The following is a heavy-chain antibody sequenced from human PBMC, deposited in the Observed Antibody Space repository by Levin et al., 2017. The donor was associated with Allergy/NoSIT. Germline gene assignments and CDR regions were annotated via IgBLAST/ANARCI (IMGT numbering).Heavy chain of an antibody. V-gene: IGHV4-31*03. CDR3: AREIIKVVEGGDGCDI. D-gene: IGHD2-15*01. Sequence: SETLSLTCTVSGGSISDDNYYWSWIRQHPGKGLEWIGYIHHSGRAFYNPSLKSRVTISVDTSKNQFSLRLSSVTAADTAMYYCAREIIKVVEGGDGCDIWGQGTVVTVSS. CDR2: IHHSGRA. CDR1: GGSISDDNYY. J-gene: IGHJ3*02.